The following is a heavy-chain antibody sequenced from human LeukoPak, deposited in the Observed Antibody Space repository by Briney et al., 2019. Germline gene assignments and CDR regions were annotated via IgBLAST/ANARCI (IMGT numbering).Heavy chain of an antibody. CDR1: GGSIISSSYY. D-gene: IGHD6-13*01. J-gene: IGHJ4*02. CDR3: AKHRGYSSSWTSFDY. CDR2: FHYSGST. V-gene: IGHV4-39*01. Sequence: SETLSLTCTVSGGSIISSSYYWGWIRQPPGKGLEWIGSFHYSGSTYYNPSLKSRVTISVDTSKNQFSLKLSSVTAADTAVYYCAKHRGYSSSWTSFDYWGQGTLVTVSS.